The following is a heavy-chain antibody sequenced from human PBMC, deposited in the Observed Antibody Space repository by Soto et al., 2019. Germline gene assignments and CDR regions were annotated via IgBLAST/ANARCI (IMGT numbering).Heavy chain of an antibody. CDR2: IIPIFGTA. V-gene: IGHV1-69*13. CDR1: GGTFSSYA. J-gene: IGHJ6*02. Sequence: SVKVSCKASGGTFSSYAISWVRQAPGQGLEWMGGIIPIFGTANYAQKFQGRVTITADESTSTAYMELSSLRSEDTAVYYCARALGQPTGTYGMDVWGQGTTVTVSS. CDR3: ARALGQPTGTYGMDV. D-gene: IGHD1-1*01.